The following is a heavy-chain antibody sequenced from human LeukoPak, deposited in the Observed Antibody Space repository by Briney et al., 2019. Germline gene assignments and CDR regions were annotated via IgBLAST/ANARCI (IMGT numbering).Heavy chain of an antibody. Sequence: ASVKVSCKTSEYTFTGYYMHWVRLAPGQGLEWMGRINPNSGATDYAQKFQDRVTMTRDTSINTAYMELSILRSDDTAVYYCARGFGSRGIDYWGQGTLVTVSS. CDR3: ARGFGSRGIDY. V-gene: IGHV1-2*06. D-gene: IGHD2-2*01. J-gene: IGHJ4*02. CDR2: INPNSGAT. CDR1: EYTFTGYY.